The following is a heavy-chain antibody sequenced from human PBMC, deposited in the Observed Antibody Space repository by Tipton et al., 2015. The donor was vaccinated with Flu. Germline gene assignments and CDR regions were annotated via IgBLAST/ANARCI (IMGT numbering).Heavy chain of an antibody. D-gene: IGHD3-22*01. CDR2: INHSGGT. V-gene: IGHV4-34*01. Sequence: TLSLTCAVFGGSFSGYNWNWIRQAPGKGLEWIGEINHSGGTNYNPSLKSRVIISLDMSKNHFSLKLSSVTAADTAVYYCARAQHYDSNAYYYYYMDVWDKGATVTVSS. J-gene: IGHJ6*03. CDR1: GGSFSGYN. CDR3: ARAQHYDSNAYYYYYMDV.